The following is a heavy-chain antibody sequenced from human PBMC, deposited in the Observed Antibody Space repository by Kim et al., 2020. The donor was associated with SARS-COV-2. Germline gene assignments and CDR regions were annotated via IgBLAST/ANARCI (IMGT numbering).Heavy chain of an antibody. Sequence: PSGGSTSYAQKFQGRVTMTRDTTTSTVYMELSSLRSEDTAVYYCARSGMDGWGQGSTVTVSS. J-gene: IGHJ6*02. CDR2: PSGGST. CDR3: ARSGMDG. V-gene: IGHV1-46*01.